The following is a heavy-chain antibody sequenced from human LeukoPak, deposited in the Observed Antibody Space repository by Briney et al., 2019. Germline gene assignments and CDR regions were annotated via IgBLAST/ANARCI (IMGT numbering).Heavy chain of an antibody. J-gene: IGHJ4*02. CDR1: GFTFSNHA. D-gene: IGHD4-23*01. CDR3: AKEAHDYGGNGDY. CDR2: ISGSGYKT. V-gene: IGHV3-23*01. Sequence: GGSLRLSCAASGFTFSNHAMNWVRQAPGKGLEWVSAISGSGYKTFYADSVKGRFTISRDNSKNTLYLQMNSLRAEDTAVYYCAKEAHDYGGNGDYWGQGTLVTVSS.